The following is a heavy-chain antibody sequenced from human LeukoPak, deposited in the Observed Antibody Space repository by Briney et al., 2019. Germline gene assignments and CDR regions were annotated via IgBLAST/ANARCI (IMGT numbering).Heavy chain of an antibody. CDR1: GFTFSSYE. Sequence: GGSLRLSCAASGFTFSSYEMNWVRQAPGKGLEWVSYIGNSGTTIYFADSVKGRFTISRDNSKNTLYLQMNSLRAEDTAVYYCAKMPAAFDYYMDVWGKGTTVTVSS. V-gene: IGHV3-48*03. D-gene: IGHD2-2*01. CDR2: IGNSGTTI. J-gene: IGHJ6*03. CDR3: AKMPAAFDYYMDV.